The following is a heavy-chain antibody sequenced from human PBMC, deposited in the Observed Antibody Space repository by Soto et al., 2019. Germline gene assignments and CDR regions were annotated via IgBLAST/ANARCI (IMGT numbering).Heavy chain of an antibody. D-gene: IGHD3-16*01. J-gene: IGHJ4*02. CDR1: GFTFSSYA. V-gene: IGHV3-23*01. CDR3: AKDRGAGDIGPNWDFDC. CDR2: ISGSGGRT. Sequence: EVQLLESGGGLVQPGGSLRLSCAVSGFTFSSYAMSWVRQAPGKGLEWVSAISGSGGRTYYADSVKGRFTISRDNSKNTLYLQMSSLRAEDTAVYYCAKDRGAGDIGPNWDFDCWGQGTLVTVSS.